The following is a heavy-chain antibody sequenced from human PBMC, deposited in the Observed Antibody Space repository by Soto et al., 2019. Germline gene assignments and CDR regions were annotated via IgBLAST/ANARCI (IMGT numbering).Heavy chain of an antibody. V-gene: IGHV4-31*03. Sequence: PSETLSLTCTVSGGSVGSGGYYWAWIRQHPGKGLEWIGYIYYSGSAYNNPSLRSRVTMSLDTSKNRFSLKLSSMTAADTAVYFCARDRRDGYKRYFEFWGQGNQVTVSS. CDR2: IYYSGSA. CDR1: GGSVGSGGYY. J-gene: IGHJ4*02. CDR3: ARDRRDGYKRYFEF. D-gene: IGHD5-12*01.